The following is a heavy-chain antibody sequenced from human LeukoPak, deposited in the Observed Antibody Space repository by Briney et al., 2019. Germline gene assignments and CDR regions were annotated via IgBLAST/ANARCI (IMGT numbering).Heavy chain of an antibody. D-gene: IGHD3-10*01. CDR3: ARDTYGSDY. V-gene: IGHV1-46*01. CDR2: ITPTSGDT. CDR1: GYTFIEHH. Sequence: ASVKVSSKASGYTFIEHHMHWVRQAPGQGLEWMGKITPTSGDTMYAQKFQDRVTMTRDMSTSTVYMELSSLRSEDTAVYFCARDTYGSDYWGQGTRVTVSA. J-gene: IGHJ4*02.